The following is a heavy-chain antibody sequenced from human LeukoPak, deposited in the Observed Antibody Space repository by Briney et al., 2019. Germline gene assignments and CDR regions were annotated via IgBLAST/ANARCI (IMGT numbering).Heavy chain of an antibody. CDR3: ARRHSGYDYFFDY. V-gene: IGHV5-51*01. CDR2: IYPGDSDT. Sequence: GESLKISCKDFGYSFTNYWIGWVRQMPGKGLEWMGIIYPGDSDTRYSPSFQGQVTISADKSISTAYLQWSSLKASDTAMYYCARRHSGYDYFFDYWGQGTLVTVSS. D-gene: IGHD5-12*01. J-gene: IGHJ4*02. CDR1: GYSFTNYW.